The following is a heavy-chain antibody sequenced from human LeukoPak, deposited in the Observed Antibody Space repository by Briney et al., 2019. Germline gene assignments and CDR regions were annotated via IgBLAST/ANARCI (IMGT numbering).Heavy chain of an antibody. D-gene: IGHD3-3*01. Sequence: PSQTLSLTCTVSGGSISSSSYYWGWIRQPPGKGLEWIGSIYYSGSTYYNPSLKSRVTISVDTSKNQFSLKLSSVTAADTAVYYCAGGTYYDFWSGYYPFDYWGQGTLVTVSS. V-gene: IGHV4-39*01. J-gene: IGHJ4*02. CDR1: GGSISSSSYY. CDR3: AGGTYYDFWSGYYPFDY. CDR2: IYYSGST.